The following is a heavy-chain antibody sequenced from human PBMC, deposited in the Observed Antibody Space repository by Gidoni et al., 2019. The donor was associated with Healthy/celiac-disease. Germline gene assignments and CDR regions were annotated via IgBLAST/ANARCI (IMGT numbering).Heavy chain of an antibody. CDR3: ARDHDYDMRTYYFDY. D-gene: IGHD3-9*01. Sequence: QVQLVESGGGVVQPGRSLRLSCAASGFTFRSYAMHWVRQAPGKGLEWVAVISYDGSNKYYADSVKGRFTISRDNSKNTLYLQMNSLRAEDTAVYYCARDHDYDMRTYYFDYWGQGTLVTVSS. CDR1: GFTFRSYA. J-gene: IGHJ4*02. CDR2: ISYDGSNK. V-gene: IGHV3-30*04.